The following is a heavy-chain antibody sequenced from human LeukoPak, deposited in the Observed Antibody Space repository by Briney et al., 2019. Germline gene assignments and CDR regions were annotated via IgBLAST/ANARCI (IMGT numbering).Heavy chain of an antibody. V-gene: IGHV3-7*01. CDR3: ARSTVNFDN. D-gene: IGHD4-11*01. J-gene: IGHJ4*02. Sequence: GGSLRLSCAASGFTFSSYWMTWVRQAPGKGLEWVANIKQDGSEKYYVDSVKGRFSISRDNANNSLILQVNSLRAEDTAVYYCARSTVNFDNWSQGTLVTVSS. CDR1: GFTFSSYW. CDR2: IKQDGSEK.